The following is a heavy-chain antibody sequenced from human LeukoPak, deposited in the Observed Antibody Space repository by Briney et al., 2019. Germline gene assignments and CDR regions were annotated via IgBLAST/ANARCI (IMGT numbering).Heavy chain of an antibody. V-gene: IGHV4-59*08. CDR2: IHNSGTS. CDR1: DDSISDYY. J-gene: IGHJ4*02. CDR3: AARRGYSYGQTDY. Sequence: SETLSLTCTVSDDSISDYYRGWIRQPPGKGLEWIGYIHNSGTSTYNLSLKSRVTISVDTSKNQFSLKLSSVTAADTAVYYCAARRGYSYGQTDYWGQGTLVTVSS. D-gene: IGHD5-18*01.